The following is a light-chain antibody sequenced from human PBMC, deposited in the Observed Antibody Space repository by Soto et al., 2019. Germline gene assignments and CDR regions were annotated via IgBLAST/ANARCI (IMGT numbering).Light chain of an antibody. Sequence: QSALTQPASVSGSPGQSITISCAGTSADVGAFDYVSWYQHHPGKVPKLMIYDVSDRSSGVSTRFSGSKSANMASLTISGLQPDDEADYYCAAYTTSSTLVFGGGTKVTVL. V-gene: IGLV2-14*03. CDR2: DVS. CDR1: SADVGAFDY. CDR3: AAYTTSSTLV. J-gene: IGLJ3*02.